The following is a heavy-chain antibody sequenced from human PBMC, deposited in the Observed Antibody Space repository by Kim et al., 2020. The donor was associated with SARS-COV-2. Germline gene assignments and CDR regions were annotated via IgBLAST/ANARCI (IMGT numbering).Heavy chain of an antibody. CDR3: AKLGPPDTSSRFDN. D-gene: IGHD6-6*01. CDR2: ISESGDRT. V-gene: IGHV3-23*01. J-gene: IGHJ4*02. CDR1: GLAFSTHA. Sequence: GGSLRLSCVASGLAFSTHAMTWVRQAPGKGLQWVSTISESGDRTYYADSVSGRFTISRDNAKNTLYLQMNGLGADDTAIYYCAKLGPPDTSSRFDNWGQGTLVTVSS.